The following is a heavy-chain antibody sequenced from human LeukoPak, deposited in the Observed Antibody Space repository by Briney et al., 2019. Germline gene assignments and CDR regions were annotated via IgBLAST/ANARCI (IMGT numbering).Heavy chain of an antibody. D-gene: IGHD5-24*01. J-gene: IGHJ6*03. CDR3: ARDMGDGYNMGYYYYYMDV. CDR1: GGTFSSYA. V-gene: IGHV1-69*05. CDR2: IIPIFGTA. Sequence: SVKVSCKASGGTFSSYAISWVRQAPGQGLEWMGGIIPIFGTANYAQKFQGRVTITTDESTSTAYMELSSLRSEDTAVYYCARDMGDGYNMGYYYYYMDVWGKGTTVTVSS.